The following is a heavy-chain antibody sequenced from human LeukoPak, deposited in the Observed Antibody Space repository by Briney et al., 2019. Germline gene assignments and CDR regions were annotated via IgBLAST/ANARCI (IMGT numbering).Heavy chain of an antibody. V-gene: IGHV1-46*01. J-gene: IGHJ4*02. CDR3: AVGYCSGGSCSASGY. CDR2: INPSDGST. Sequence: ASVNVSCKASGYTFTKYYMHWVRQAPGQGLEWMGRINPSDGSTSYAQKFQGRVTMTRDTSTSTVYMELSSLRSDDTAVYYCAVGYCSGGSCSASGYWGQGTLVTASS. CDR1: GYTFTKYY. D-gene: IGHD2-15*01.